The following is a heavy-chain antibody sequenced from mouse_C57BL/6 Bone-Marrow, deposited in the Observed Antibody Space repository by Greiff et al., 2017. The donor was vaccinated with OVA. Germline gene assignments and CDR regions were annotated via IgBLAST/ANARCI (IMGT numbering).Heavy chain of an antibody. CDR3: AREGGLRWYFDV. CDR2: IYPGSGNT. J-gene: IGHJ1*03. D-gene: IGHD3-2*02. V-gene: IGHV1-76*01. Sequence: VKLMESGAELVRPGASVKLSCKASGYTFTDYYINWVKQRPGQGLEWIARIYPGSGNTYYNEKFKGKATLTAEKSSSTAYMQLSSLTSEDSAVYFCAREGGLRWYFDVWGTGTTVTVSS. CDR1: GYTFTDYY.